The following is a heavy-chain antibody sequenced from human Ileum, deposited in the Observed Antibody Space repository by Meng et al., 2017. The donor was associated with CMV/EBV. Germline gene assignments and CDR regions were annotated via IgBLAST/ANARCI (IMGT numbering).Heavy chain of an antibody. CDR2: MNTDGSDT. J-gene: IGHJ4*02. CDR1: GFTFSTYW. Sequence: GGSLRLSCAASGFTFSTYWMHWVRQAPGKGLVWVSRMNTDGSDTKYADSVKGRFTISRDNAENTLYLQMNSLRAEDTAVYYCARDRASSLDYWGQGALVTGSS. CDR3: ARDRASSLDY. V-gene: IGHV3-74*03. D-gene: IGHD6-13*01.